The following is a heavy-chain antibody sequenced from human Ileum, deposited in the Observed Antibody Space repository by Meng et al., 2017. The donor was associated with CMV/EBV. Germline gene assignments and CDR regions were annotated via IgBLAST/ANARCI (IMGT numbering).Heavy chain of an antibody. J-gene: IGHJ4*02. CDR1: GYIFIGYF. Sequence: ASVKVSCKASGYIFIGYFIHWVRQAPGQGLEWMGWINPNSGDTNYAENFQGRVTMTRDTSITTAYMELSSLRSDDTAVYYCAIANYSHVVAWGFLVDYWGQGTLVTVSS. D-gene: IGHD5-24*01. V-gene: IGHV1-2*02. CDR3: AIANYSHVVAWGFLVDY. CDR2: INPNSGDT.